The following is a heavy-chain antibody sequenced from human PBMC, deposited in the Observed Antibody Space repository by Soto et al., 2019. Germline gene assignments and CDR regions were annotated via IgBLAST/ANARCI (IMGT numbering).Heavy chain of an antibody. V-gene: IGHV4-31*03. Sequence: PSETLSLTCTVSGDSISRGGYYWNWIRQHPRKGLEWIGYIYHSGSTNYNPSLKSRVTISVDTSKNQLSLELSNVTAADTAVYYCAREGAGAYGLGWFDPWGQGILVTLSS. J-gene: IGHJ5*02. CDR1: GDSISRGGYY. CDR3: AREGAGAYGLGWFDP. CDR2: IYHSGST. D-gene: IGHD2-21*01.